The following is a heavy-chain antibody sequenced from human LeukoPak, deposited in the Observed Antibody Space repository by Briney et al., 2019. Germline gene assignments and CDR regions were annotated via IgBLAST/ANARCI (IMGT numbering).Heavy chain of an antibody. D-gene: IGHD6-13*01. J-gene: IGHJ4*02. Sequence: ASVKVSCKVSGYTLTELSMHWVRQAPGKGLEWMGGFDSEDGETIYAQKFQGRVTMTEDTSTDTAYMELSSLRSEDTAVYYCATARSIAAAGAIDYWGQGTLVTVSS. CDR1: GYTLTELS. CDR3: ATARSIAAAGAIDY. V-gene: IGHV1-24*01. CDR2: FDSEDGET.